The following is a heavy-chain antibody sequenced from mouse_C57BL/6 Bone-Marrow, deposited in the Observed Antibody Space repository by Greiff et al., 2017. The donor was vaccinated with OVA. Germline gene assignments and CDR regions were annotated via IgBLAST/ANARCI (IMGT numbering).Heavy chain of an antibody. V-gene: IGHV14-4*01. CDR1: GFNINDDY. CDR2: IDPENGDT. Sequence: VQLQQSGAELVRPGASVKLSCTASGFNINDDYMHWVKQRPEQGLEWIGWIDPENGDTEYASKFQGKATITADTSSNTAYLQLSSLTYEDTAVYYCTTDYGSQETAYWGQGTLVTVSA. J-gene: IGHJ3*01. CDR3: TTDYGSQETAY. D-gene: IGHD1-1*01.